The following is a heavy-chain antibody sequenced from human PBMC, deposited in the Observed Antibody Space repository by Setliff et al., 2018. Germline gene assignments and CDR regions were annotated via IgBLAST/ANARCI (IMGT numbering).Heavy chain of an antibody. Sequence: SETLSLTCTVSGGSISSSSYYWGWIRQPPGKGLEWIGSIYYSGSTYYNPSLKSRVTISVDTAKNQFSLKLSSVTAADTAVYYCASERESASRQTYFDSWGQGTLVTVSS. CDR2: IYYSGST. CDR1: GGSISSSSYY. CDR3: ASERESASRQTYFDS. J-gene: IGHJ4*02. V-gene: IGHV4-39*01. D-gene: IGHD2-15*01.